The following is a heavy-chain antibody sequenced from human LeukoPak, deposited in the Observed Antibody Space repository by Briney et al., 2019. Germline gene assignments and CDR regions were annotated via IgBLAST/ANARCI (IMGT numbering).Heavy chain of an antibody. CDR2: ISYDGSNK. CDR1: GFTFSSYA. CDR3: ARGGLDWDY. D-gene: IGHD2-21*01. J-gene: IGHJ4*02. Sequence: SGGSLRLSCAASGFTFSSYAMSWVRQAPGKGLEWVAVISYDGSNKYYADSVKGRFTISRDNSKNTLYLQMNSLRAEDTAVYYCARGGLDWDYWGQGTLVTVSS. V-gene: IGHV3-30-3*01.